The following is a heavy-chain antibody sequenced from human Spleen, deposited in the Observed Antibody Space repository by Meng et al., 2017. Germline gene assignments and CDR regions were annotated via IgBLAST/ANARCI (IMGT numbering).Heavy chain of an antibody. CDR1: GGSISSGSYY. Sequence: SETLSLTCTVSGGSISSGSYYWSWIRQPAGKGLEWIGRIYTSGSTNYNPSLKSRVTISVDTSKNQFSLKLSSVTAADTAVYYCARAVILVGAPPRYYYYGMDVWGQGTTVTVSS. V-gene: IGHV4-61*02. J-gene: IGHJ6*02. CDR3: ARAVILVGAPPRYYYYGMDV. CDR2: IYTSGST. D-gene: IGHD1-26*01.